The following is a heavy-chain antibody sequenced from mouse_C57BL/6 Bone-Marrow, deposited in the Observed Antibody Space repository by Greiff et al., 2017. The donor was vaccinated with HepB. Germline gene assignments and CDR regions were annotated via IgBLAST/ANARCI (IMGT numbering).Heavy chain of an antibody. J-gene: IGHJ3*01. CDR2: IDPENGDT. D-gene: IGHD2-2*01. CDR3: ASPRWLRQGKAWFAY. V-gene: IGHV14-4*01. CDR1: GFNIKDDY. Sequence: EVQLQQSGAELVRPGASVKLSCTASGFNIKDDYMHWVKQRPEQGLEWIGWIDPENGDTEYAPKFQGKATITADKSSNTAYLQLSSLTSEDTAVYYCASPRWLRQGKAWFAYWGQGTLVTVSA.